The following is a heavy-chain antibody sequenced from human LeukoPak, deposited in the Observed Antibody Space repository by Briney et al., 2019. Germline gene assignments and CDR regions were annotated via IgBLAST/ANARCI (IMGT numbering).Heavy chain of an antibody. D-gene: IGHD6-19*01. Sequence: ASVKVSCKASGYKFTNYGISWVRQAPGQGLEWMGWISPYNGNTIYAQKLQGRVTMTTDTSTSTAYMELRSLRSDDTAVYYCARDLKRGYSSGRYSWGTGSSNDYWGQGTLVTVSS. V-gene: IGHV1-18*01. CDR2: ISPYNGNT. CDR1: GYKFTNYG. CDR3: ARDLKRGYSSGRYSWGTGSSNDY. J-gene: IGHJ4*02.